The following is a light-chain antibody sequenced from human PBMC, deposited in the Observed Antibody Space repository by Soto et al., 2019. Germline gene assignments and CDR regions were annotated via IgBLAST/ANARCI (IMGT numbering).Light chain of an antibody. Sequence: QSVLTQPPSVSGAPGQRVTISCTGSSSNIGAGYDVHWYQQLPGTAPKLLIYGNSNRPSGVPDRFSGSKSGTSASLAITGLQAEDEADYYFQSYDSSLSGVVFVGGTKVTVL. CDR3: QSYDSSLSGVV. CDR2: GNS. CDR1: SSNIGAGYD. J-gene: IGLJ2*01. V-gene: IGLV1-40*01.